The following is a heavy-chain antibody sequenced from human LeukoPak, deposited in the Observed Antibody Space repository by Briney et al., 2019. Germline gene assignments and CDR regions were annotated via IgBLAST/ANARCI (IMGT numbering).Heavy chain of an antibody. Sequence: GGSLRLYCAASGFTFSSYAMSWVRQAPGKGLEWVSGISGSGGSTYYADSVKGRFTISRDNSKNTLYLQMNSLRAEDTAVYYCAKGGSGWLFDYWGQGTLVTVSS. D-gene: IGHD6-19*01. CDR3: AKGGSGWLFDY. V-gene: IGHV3-23*01. CDR1: GFTFSSYA. J-gene: IGHJ4*02. CDR2: ISGSGGST.